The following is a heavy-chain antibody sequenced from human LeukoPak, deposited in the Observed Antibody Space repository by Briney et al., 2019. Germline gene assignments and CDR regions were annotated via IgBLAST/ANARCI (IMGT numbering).Heavy chain of an antibody. V-gene: IGHV4-30-4*01. Sequence: SQTLSLTCTVSGGSISSGDYYWSWIRQPPGKGLEWIGYIYYSGSTYYNPSLKSRVTISVDTSKNQFSLKLSSVTAADTAVYYCAREGVTTLVSNWFDHWGQGTLVTVSS. D-gene: IGHD4-23*01. J-gene: IGHJ5*02. CDR3: AREGVTTLVSNWFDH. CDR2: IYYSGST. CDR1: GGSISSGDYY.